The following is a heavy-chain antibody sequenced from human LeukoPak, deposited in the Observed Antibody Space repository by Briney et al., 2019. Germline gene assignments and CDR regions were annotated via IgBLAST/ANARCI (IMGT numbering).Heavy chain of an antibody. CDR3: ARDRPIAAVGYYYYGMDV. CDR1: GYTFTSYG. Sequence: GASVKVSCKASGYTFTSYGISWVRQAPGQGLEWMGWISAYNGNTNYAQKLQGRVTLTTDTSTSTAYMELRSLRSDDTAVYYCARDRPIAAVGYYYYGMDVWGQGTTVTVSS. CDR2: ISAYNGNT. D-gene: IGHD6-13*01. V-gene: IGHV1-18*01. J-gene: IGHJ6*02.